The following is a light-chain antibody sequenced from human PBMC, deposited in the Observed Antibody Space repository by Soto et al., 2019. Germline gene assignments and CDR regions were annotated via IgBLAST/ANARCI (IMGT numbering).Light chain of an antibody. CDR1: SSDVGSYNL. Sequence: QSALTQPASVSGSPGQPITISCTGTSSDVGSYNLVSWYQQHPGKVPKLIIHENNKRPSGLSNRFSGSKSGNTASLIISGLQPEDEADYYCCAYAGSDNWVFGGGTKLTVL. J-gene: IGLJ3*02. CDR2: ENN. CDR3: CAYAGSDNWV. V-gene: IGLV2-23*01.